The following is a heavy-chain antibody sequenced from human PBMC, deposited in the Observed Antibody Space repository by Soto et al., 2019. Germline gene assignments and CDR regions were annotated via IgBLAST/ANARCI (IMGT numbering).Heavy chain of an antibody. Sequence: SETLSLTCTVSGGSISGGGYYGSWIRQHPGKGLDWIGYIYYSGITYYNPSLKSRVTISVDTSKNQFSLKLSSVTAADTAVYYCARVWSIAAAGSIFYYYGMDVWGQGTTVTVSS. CDR2: IYYSGIT. D-gene: IGHD6-13*01. CDR1: GGSISGGGYY. J-gene: IGHJ6*02. V-gene: IGHV4-31*03. CDR3: ARVWSIAAAGSIFYYYGMDV.